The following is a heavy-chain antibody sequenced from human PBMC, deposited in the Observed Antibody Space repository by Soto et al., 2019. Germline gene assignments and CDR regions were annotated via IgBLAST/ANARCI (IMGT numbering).Heavy chain of an antibody. J-gene: IGHJ4*02. V-gene: IGHV5-51*01. D-gene: IGHD2-8*01. CDR3: ARVSLFGTNGVCQFDY. CDR2: IYPGDSDT. Sequence: GESLKISRKVPAYSFTNNWIGLVRQMPGKGLEWMGSIYPGDSDTTYSPSFQGQVTISADRSIDTAYLQWSSLKASDTAMYYGARVSLFGTNGVCQFDYWGQGTQVTVSS. CDR1: AYSFTNNW.